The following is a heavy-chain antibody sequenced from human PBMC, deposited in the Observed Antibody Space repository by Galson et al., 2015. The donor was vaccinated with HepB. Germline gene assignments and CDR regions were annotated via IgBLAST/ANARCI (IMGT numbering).Heavy chain of an antibody. Sequence: SVKVSCKASGYTFTSYAMHWVRQAPGQRLEWMGWINAGNGNTKYLQKFQGRVTITRDTSASTAYMELSSLRSEDTAVYYCASTDFWSGPYYYYGMDVWGQGTTVTVSS. CDR2: INAGNGNT. CDR3: ASTDFWSGPYYYYGMDV. D-gene: IGHD3-3*01. V-gene: IGHV1-3*01. J-gene: IGHJ6*02. CDR1: GYTFTSYA.